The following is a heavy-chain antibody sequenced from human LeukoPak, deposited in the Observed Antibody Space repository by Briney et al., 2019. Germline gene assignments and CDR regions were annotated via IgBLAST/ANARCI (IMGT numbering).Heavy chain of an antibody. V-gene: IGHV3-23*01. Sequence: GGSLRLSCAASGFTFSSYAMSWVRQAPGKGLEWVSAISGSGDSTYYADSVEGRFTISRDNSKNTLYLQMNSLRAEDTAVYYCAKDNTPYQLLYYWFDPWGQGTLVTVSS. D-gene: IGHD2-2*02. J-gene: IGHJ5*02. CDR3: AKDNTPYQLLYYWFDP. CDR1: GFTFSSYA. CDR2: ISGSGDST.